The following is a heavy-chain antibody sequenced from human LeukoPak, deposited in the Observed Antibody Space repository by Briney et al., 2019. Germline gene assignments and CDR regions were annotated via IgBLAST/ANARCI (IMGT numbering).Heavy chain of an antibody. V-gene: IGHV4-34*01. Sequence: SETLSLTCAVYGGSFSGYYWSWIRQPPGKGLEWIGEINHSGSTNYNPSLKSRVTISVDTSKNQFSLKLSSVTAADTAVYYCARGEGYDWLSAIDYWGQGTLVTVSS. J-gene: IGHJ4*02. CDR1: GGSFSGYY. D-gene: IGHD3-9*01. CDR2: INHSGST. CDR3: ARGEGYDWLSAIDY.